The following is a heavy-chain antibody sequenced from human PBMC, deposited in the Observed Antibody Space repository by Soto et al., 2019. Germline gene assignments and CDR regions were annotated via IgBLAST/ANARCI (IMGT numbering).Heavy chain of an antibody. CDR1: GYTLTNYY. D-gene: IGHD3-22*01. Sequence: GASVKVSCKASGYTLTNYYVHWVRQAPGQGLQWMGIINPSGGSTSYAQKFQGRVTMTRDTSTSTVYMELGSLRSEDTAVYYCARGAPYYSDSSASITGFDPWGQGTLVTVSS. V-gene: IGHV1-46*03. CDR2: INPSGGST. J-gene: IGHJ5*02. CDR3: ARGAPYYSDSSASITGFDP.